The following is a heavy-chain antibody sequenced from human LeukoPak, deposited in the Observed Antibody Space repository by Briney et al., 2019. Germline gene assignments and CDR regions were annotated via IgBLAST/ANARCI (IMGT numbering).Heavy chain of an antibody. CDR1: GGSISSYY. D-gene: IGHD5-18*01. J-gene: IGHJ5*02. CDR2: IYYSGST. CDR3: ARGYSYGYGWFDP. Sequence: SETLSLTCTVSGGSISSYYWSWIRQPPGEGLEWIGYIYYSGSTNYNPSLKSRVTISVDTSKNQFSLKLSSVTAADTAVYYCARGYSYGYGWFDPWGQGTLVTVSP. V-gene: IGHV4-59*08.